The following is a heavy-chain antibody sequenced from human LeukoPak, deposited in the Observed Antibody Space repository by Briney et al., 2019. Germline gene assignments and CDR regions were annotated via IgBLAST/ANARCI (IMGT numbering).Heavy chain of an antibody. CDR2: IYYSGSI. V-gene: IGHV4-39*01. Sequence: PSDTLSLTRTVCGGSISNNIYFWAWIRQPPGKGLEWIGSIYYSGSIDYNPSLKSRVTISADTSKNQFSLKLTSVTAADTAVYYCARHKVRDWFDPWGQGTLVTVSS. J-gene: IGHJ5*02. CDR1: GGSISNNIYF. CDR3: ARHKVRDWFDP.